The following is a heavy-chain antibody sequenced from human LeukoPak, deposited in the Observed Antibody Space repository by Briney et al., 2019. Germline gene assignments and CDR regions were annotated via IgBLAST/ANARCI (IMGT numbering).Heavy chain of an antibody. Sequence: SETLYLTCTVSGGSISSYYWSWIRQPPGKGLEWIGYIYYSGSTNYNPSLKSRVTISVDTSKNQFSLKLSSVTAADTAVYYCARTGSLSLYYYGSGSYPHYYYYYGMDVWGQGTTVTVSS. CDR3: ARTGSLSLYYYGSGSYPHYYYYYGMDV. D-gene: IGHD3-10*01. CDR1: GGSISSYY. V-gene: IGHV4-59*01. CDR2: IYYSGST. J-gene: IGHJ6*02.